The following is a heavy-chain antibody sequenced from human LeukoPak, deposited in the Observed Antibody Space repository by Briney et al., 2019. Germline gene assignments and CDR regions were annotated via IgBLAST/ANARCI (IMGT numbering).Heavy chain of an antibody. Sequence: ASVKVSCKASGYTFTSYDINWVRQATGQGLEWMGWISAYNGNTNYAQKLQGRVTMTTDTSTSTAYMELRSLRSDDTAVYYCARVAVGTIFGVVIIREFDYWGQGTLVTVSS. CDR2: ISAYNGNT. D-gene: IGHD3-3*01. V-gene: IGHV1-18*01. CDR3: ARVAVGTIFGVVIIREFDY. CDR1: GYTFTSYD. J-gene: IGHJ4*02.